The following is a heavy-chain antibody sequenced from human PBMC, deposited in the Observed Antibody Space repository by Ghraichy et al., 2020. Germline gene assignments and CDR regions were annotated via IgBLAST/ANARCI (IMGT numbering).Heavy chain of an antibody. J-gene: IGHJ5*02. D-gene: IGHD3-3*01. V-gene: IGHV4-39*01. CDR1: GGSISSSGNY. Sequence: SQTLSLTCTVSGGSISSSGNYWGWIRQPPGKGLEWIGTMYYNGNTYYNPSLTSRVTISADTSKNQLSLRLSSVTATDTAVYFCARAPDTYYDFWSGYYGNWFDLWGQGTLVTVSS. CDR3: ARAPDTYYDFWSGYYGNWFDL. CDR2: MYYNGNT.